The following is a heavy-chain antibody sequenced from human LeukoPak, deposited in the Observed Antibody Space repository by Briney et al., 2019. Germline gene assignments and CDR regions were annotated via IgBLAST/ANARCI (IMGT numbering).Heavy chain of an antibody. J-gene: IGHJ5*02. Sequence: SVKVSCKASGGTFSSYTISWVRQAPGQGLEWMGRIIPILGIANYAQEFQGRLTITADKSTSTAYMDLSRQRSDDKAPCGCARDRGGYCSSTSCLNWFDPWGQGTLVTVSS. V-gene: IGHV1-69*04. CDR3: ARDRGGYCSSTSCLNWFDP. CDR2: IIPILGIA. CDR1: GGTFSSYT. D-gene: IGHD2-2*01.